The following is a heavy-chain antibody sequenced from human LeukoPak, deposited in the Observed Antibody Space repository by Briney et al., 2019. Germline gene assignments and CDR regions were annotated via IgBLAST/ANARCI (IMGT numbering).Heavy chain of an antibody. J-gene: IGHJ4*02. V-gene: IGHV1-8*01. Sequence: ASVKVSCKASGYTFTSYDINWVRQATGQGLEWMGWMNPNSGNTGYAQKFQGRVTMTRNTSISTAYMELRRLTSDDTAVYYCARGRSVAVAVWSPPIDYWGQGTLVTVSS. CDR2: MNPNSGNT. CDR3: ARGRSVAVAVWSPPIDY. CDR1: GYTFTSYD. D-gene: IGHD6-19*01.